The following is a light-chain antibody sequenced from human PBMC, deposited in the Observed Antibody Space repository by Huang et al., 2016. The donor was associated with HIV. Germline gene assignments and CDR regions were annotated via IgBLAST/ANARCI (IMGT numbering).Light chain of an antibody. V-gene: IGKV3-15*01. Sequence: EIVMTQSPATLSLSPGERATLSCRASQSVNSKLAWFQQKPGQAPRVLISDASTRATGVPGRFSGSGSWTEVTLTISSLQSEDFAVYYCQQYSKWPPNTFGQGTKLESK. CDR2: DAS. J-gene: IGKJ2*01. CDR3: QQYSKWPPNT. CDR1: QSVNSK.